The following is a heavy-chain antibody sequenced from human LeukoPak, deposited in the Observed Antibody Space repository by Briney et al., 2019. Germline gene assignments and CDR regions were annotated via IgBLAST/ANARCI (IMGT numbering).Heavy chain of an antibody. D-gene: IGHD6-19*01. V-gene: IGHV1-2*02. J-gene: IGHJ4*02. CDR2: INPNSGGT. CDR3: ARVRATAVAGTGEVFDY. Sequence: ASVKVSCKASGYTFTDNYIHWVRQAPGQGLEWMGWINPNSGGTNYAQKFQGRVTMTRDTSISTAYMELSRLRSDDTAVYYCARVRATAVAGTGEVFDYWGQGTLVTVSS. CDR1: GYTFTDNY.